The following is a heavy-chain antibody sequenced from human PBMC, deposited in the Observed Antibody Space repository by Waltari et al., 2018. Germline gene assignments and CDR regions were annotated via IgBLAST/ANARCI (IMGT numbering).Heavy chain of an antibody. CDR1: NG. V-gene: IGHV4-4*02. J-gene: IGHJ4*02. CDR2: SHRSGRT. CDR3: ARDRGRGLYLDS. Sequence: NGWSWVGQSPEKGLGWIGQSHRSGRTNYNPSLESRATISIDTANNQFSLKLTSTTAADTAVYYCARDRGRGLYLDSWGQGTLVTVSP. D-gene: IGHD2-15*01.